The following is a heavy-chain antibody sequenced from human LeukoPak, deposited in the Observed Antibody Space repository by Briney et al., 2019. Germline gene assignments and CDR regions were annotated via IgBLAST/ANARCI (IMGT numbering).Heavy chain of an antibody. CDR3: ARDGPAQMVDFDY. D-gene: IGHD3-10*01. Sequence: GDSVKVSCKASGYTFSGTGQYLYWLRQAPGQGLECMGWIYPNNGATAYAQQFQGRVAMTRDTSINTAYMELSRLRPGDTAVYYCARDGPAQMVDFDYWGQGALVIVSS. V-gene: IGHV1-2*02. J-gene: IGHJ4*02. CDR1: GYTFSGTGQY. CDR2: IYPNNGAT.